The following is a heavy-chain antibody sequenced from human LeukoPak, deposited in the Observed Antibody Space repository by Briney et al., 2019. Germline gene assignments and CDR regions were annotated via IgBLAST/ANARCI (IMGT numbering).Heavy chain of an antibody. V-gene: IGHV4-39*01. Sequence: KASETLSLTCTVSGGSISSSYYYWGWIRQPPGKGLEWIGSICYSGSTYYNPSLKSRVTISVDTSKNQFSLKLRSVTAADTAVYYCARHFETWGQGTLATVSS. CDR2: ICYSGST. CDR3: ARHFET. D-gene: IGHD3-9*01. J-gene: IGHJ4*02. CDR1: GGSISSSYYY.